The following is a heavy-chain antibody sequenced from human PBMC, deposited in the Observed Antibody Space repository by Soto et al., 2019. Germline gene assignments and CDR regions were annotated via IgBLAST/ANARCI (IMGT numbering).Heavy chain of an antibody. CDR1: GFSLSTSGVG. CDR2: IYWDDDK. Sequence: QITLKESGPTLVKPTQTLTLTCTFSGFSLSTSGVGVGWIRQPPGKALEWLALIYWDDDKRYSPSLKSRLTITKDTSKNQVVLTMTNMDPVDTATYYCAHITVTTPYRAFDIWGQGTMVTVSS. V-gene: IGHV2-5*02. D-gene: IGHD4-17*01. CDR3: AHITVTTPYRAFDI. J-gene: IGHJ3*02.